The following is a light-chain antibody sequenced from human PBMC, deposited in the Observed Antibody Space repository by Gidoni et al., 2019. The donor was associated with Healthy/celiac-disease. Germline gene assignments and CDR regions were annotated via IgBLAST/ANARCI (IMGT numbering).Light chain of an antibody. Sequence: DNVMTQSPDSLAVSLGERATINCKSSQSVLYSSNNKNYLAWYQQKPGQPPKLLIYWASTRESGVPDRFSGSGSGTDFTLTISSLQAEDVAVYYCQQYYSTPRTFGGGTKVEIK. CDR1: QSVLYSSNNKNY. J-gene: IGKJ4*01. CDR2: WAS. V-gene: IGKV4-1*01. CDR3: QQYYSTPRT.